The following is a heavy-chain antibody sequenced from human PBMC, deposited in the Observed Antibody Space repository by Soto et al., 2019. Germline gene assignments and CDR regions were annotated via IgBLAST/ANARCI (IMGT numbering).Heavy chain of an antibody. D-gene: IGHD2-15*01. CDR2: IRSKVHSYAT. CDR1: GFTFSGSA. CDR3: STCSGGSCSPRS. Sequence: PGGSLKLSCAASGFTFSGSAMHWVRQASGKGLEWVGRIRSKVHSYATAYAASVKGRFTISRDDSKNTAYLQMNSLKSDDTAVYYCSTCSGGSCSPRSWGQGTLVTVSS. J-gene: IGHJ5*02. V-gene: IGHV3-73*01.